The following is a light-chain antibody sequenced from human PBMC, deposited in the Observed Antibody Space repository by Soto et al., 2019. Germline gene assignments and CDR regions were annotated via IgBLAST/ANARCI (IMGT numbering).Light chain of an antibody. J-gene: IGLJ2*01. Sequence: QCALTQPASVSGSPGQSITISCAGTSSDVGGYNYVSWYQQHPGKVPRLIISDVNKRPSGVSDRFSGSKSGNTASLTISGLQAEDEADYYCASFTRSVTVVFGGGTKLTVL. CDR1: SSDVGGYNY. CDR3: ASFTRSVTVV. CDR2: DVN. V-gene: IGLV2-14*03.